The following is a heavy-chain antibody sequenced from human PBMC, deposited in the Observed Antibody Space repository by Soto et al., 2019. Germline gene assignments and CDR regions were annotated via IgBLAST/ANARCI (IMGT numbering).Heavy chain of an antibody. CDR1: GGSISGYY. J-gene: IGHJ4*02. V-gene: IGHV4-34*01. CDR2: INHSGST. Sequence: QVQLQQWGAGLLKPSETLSLTCAVYGGSISGYYWSWIRQPPGKGLEWIGEINHSGSTNYNPSLKSRVTISVDTSKNQFSLKLSSVTAADTAVYYCARGRSGRFDYWGQGTLVTVS. CDR3: ARGRSGRFDY.